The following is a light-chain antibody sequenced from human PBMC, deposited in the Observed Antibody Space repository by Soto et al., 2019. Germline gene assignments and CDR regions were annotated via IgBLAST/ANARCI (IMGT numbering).Light chain of an antibody. CDR2: GAS. CDR3: QQYNNWPPWT. V-gene: IGKV3-11*01. J-gene: IGKJ5*01. CDR1: QSVSSY. Sequence: EVVLTQSPATLALSPGERATLSCRASQSVSSYLAWFQQRPGQAPRLLMYGASTRATGIPDRFSGSGSGTDFTLTISRLEPEDFAVYYCQQYNNWPPWTFGQGTRLEI.